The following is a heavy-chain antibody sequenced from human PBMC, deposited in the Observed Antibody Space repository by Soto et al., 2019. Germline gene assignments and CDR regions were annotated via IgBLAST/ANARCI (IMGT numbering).Heavy chain of an antibody. J-gene: IGHJ6*02. D-gene: IGHD3-16*01. V-gene: IGHV3-53*01. Sequence: GGSLRLSCAASGFTFRNYAMSCVRQAPGKGLEWFCLLYRGGSTFYADSVKGRFTISRDNSLNTLYLQMNSLRAEDTAVYYCARPYDSTFPSPMDFWGQGTTVNVSS. CDR2: LYRGGST. CDR3: ARPYDSTFPSPMDF. CDR1: GFTFRNYA.